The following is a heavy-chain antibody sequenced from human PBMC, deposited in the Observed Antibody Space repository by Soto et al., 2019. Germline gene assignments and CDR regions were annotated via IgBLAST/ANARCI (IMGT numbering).Heavy chain of an antibody. D-gene: IGHD1-7*01. CDR3: AKEGTGTTSFSYYYYYGMDV. CDR1: GFTFSSYA. V-gene: IGHV3-23*01. J-gene: IGHJ6*02. Sequence: GGSLRLSCAASGFTFSSYAMSWVRQAPGKGLEWVSAISGSGGSTYYADSVKGRFTISRDNSKNTLYLQMNSLRAEDTAVYYCAKEGTGTTSFSYYYYYGMDVWGQGTTVTVSS. CDR2: ISGSGGST.